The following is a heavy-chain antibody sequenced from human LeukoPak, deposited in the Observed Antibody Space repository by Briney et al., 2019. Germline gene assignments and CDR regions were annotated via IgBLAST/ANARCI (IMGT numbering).Heavy chain of an antibody. J-gene: IGHJ4*02. CDR1: GFIFNNAW. V-gene: IGHV3-30*02. CDR2: IEKDGSNK. D-gene: IGHD6-19*01. Sequence: GGSLSLSCAASGFIFNNAWMSWVRQAPGKGLDWVAFIEKDGSNKYYADSVKGRFTVYRDNSKNRLYLKMNSLRPEETALYYCAKDLEQWPAVPEYWGQGTLVIVSS. CDR3: AKDLEQWPAVPEY.